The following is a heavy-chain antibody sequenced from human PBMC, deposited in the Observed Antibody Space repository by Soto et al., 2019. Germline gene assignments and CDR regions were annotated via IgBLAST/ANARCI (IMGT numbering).Heavy chain of an antibody. CDR1: GFTFDDYA. Sequence: PGGSLRLSCAASGFTFDDYAMHWVRQAPGKGLEWVSGISWNSGSIGYADSVKGRFTISRDNAKNSPYLQMNSLRAEDTALYYCAKDSEPYSSGWPDYWGQGTLVTVSS. CDR3: AKDSEPYSSGWPDY. D-gene: IGHD6-19*01. CDR2: ISWNSGSI. V-gene: IGHV3-9*01. J-gene: IGHJ4*02.